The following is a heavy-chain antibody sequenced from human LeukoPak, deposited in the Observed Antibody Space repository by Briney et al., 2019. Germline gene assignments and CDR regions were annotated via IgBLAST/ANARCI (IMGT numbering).Heavy chain of an antibody. CDR2: INHSGST. CDR1: GGSFSGYY. D-gene: IGHD3-22*01. Sequence: SETLSLTCAVYGGSFSGYYWSWIRQPPGKGLEWIGEINHSGSTNYNPSLKSRVTISVDTSKNQLSLKLSSVTAADTAVYYCAVGGYDTTGYRVGMDYWGQGTLVTVSS. J-gene: IGHJ4*02. CDR3: AVGGYDTTGYRVGMDY. V-gene: IGHV4-34*01.